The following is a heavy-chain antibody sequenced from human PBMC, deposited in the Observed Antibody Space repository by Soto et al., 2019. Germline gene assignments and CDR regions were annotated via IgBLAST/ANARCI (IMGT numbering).Heavy chain of an antibody. CDR3: ARKEMATVFDY. Sequence: QITLKESGPTLVKPTQTLTLTCTFSGFSLSTSGVGVGWIRQPPGKALEWLALIYWDDDNRYSPSLKSRLTITKDTSKNQVVLTMTNMDPVDTATYYCARKEMATVFDYWGQGTLVTVSS. V-gene: IGHV2-5*02. CDR2: IYWDDDN. CDR1: GFSLSTSGVG. D-gene: IGHD4-4*01. J-gene: IGHJ4*02.